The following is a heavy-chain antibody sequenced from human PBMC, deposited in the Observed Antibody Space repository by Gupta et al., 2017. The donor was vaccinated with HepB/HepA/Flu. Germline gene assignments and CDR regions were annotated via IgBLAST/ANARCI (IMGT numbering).Heavy chain of an antibody. V-gene: IGHV3-23*01. Sequence: EVQLLESGGGLVQPGGSLRLPCTASGFTFSSYSMHWVRQAPGKGLEWVSAITSSGGSTYYADSVKGRFTISRDNSKNTLYLQMNSLRAEDTAVYYCARVRGSYYFDYWGQGTLVTVSS. D-gene: IGHD1-26*01. CDR2: ITSSGGST. CDR3: ARVRGSYYFDY. CDR1: GFTFSSYS. J-gene: IGHJ4*02.